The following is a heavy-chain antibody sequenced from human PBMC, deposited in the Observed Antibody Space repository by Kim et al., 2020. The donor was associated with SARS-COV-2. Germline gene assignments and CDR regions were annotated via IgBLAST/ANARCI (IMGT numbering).Heavy chain of an antibody. J-gene: IGHJ4*02. D-gene: IGHD3-10*01. CDR3: AHNYYYGSGNSNFEY. V-gene: IGHV2-5*02. CDR2: IYWDDDK. CDR1: GFSLSTSGVG. Sequence: SGPTLVNPTQTLTLTCTFSGFSLSTSGVGVGWIRQPPGKALEWLALIYWDDDKRFSPSLKSRLTITKDTSKNQVVLTMTNMDPVDTATYFCAHNYYYGSGNSNFEYCGQGTLVTVSS.